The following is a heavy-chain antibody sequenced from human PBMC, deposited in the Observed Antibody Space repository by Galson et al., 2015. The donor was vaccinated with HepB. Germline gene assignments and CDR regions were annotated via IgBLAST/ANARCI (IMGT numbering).Heavy chain of an antibody. Sequence: SLRLSCAASGFTFSNAWMSWVRQAPGKGLEWVGRIKSKTDGGTTDYAAPVKGRFTISRDDSKNTLYLQMNSLKTEDTAVYYCTTDTTEVVVATTPNWFDPWGQGTLVTVSS. J-gene: IGHJ5*02. CDR2: IKSKTDGGTT. CDR1: GFTFSNAW. CDR3: TTDTTEVVVATTPNWFDP. V-gene: IGHV3-15*01. D-gene: IGHD5-12*01.